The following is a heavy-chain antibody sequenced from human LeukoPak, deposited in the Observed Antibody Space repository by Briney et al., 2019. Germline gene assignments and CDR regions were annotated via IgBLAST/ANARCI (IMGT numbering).Heavy chain of an antibody. D-gene: IGHD2-2*01. CDR3: ARALTQDIVVVPAAPVYGMDV. Sequence: SETLSLTCAVYGGSFSGYHWSWIRQPPGKGLEWIGEINHSGSTNYNPSLKSRVTISVDTSKNQFSLKLSSVTAADTAVYYCARALTQDIVVVPAAPVYGMDVWGQGTTVTVSS. J-gene: IGHJ6*02. CDR2: INHSGST. V-gene: IGHV4-34*01. CDR1: GGSFSGYH.